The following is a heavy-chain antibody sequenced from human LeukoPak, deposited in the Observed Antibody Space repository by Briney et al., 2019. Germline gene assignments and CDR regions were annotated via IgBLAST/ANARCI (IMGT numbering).Heavy chain of an antibody. V-gene: IGHV3-23*01. J-gene: IGHJ4*02. CDR2: ISGSGGSK. Sequence: QTGGSLTLSCAASGFTFSMVWMTWVPQVPGRGREWVSAISGSGGSKYYADSVKGRFTISRDNSKNTLYLQRNSLGAADTAVYYSAKGNWRYFDYWGQGTLVTVSS. CDR1: GFTFSMVW. CDR3: AKGNWRYFDY. D-gene: IGHD1-1*01.